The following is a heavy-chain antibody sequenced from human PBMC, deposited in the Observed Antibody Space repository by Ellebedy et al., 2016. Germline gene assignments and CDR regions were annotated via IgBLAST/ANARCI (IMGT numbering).Heavy chain of an antibody. V-gene: IGHV3-48*04. CDR1: GFTFNYYS. CDR3: AGKAPQFQFDY. D-gene: IGHD4-23*01. Sequence: GGSLRLSCAASGFTFNYYSMNWVRQAPGKGLEWISYISSSSSNIFYADSVKGRFTVSRDNAKNSLYLQMSSLRVEDTAVYYCAGKAPQFQFDYWGQGTLVTVSS. J-gene: IGHJ4*02. CDR2: ISSSSSNI.